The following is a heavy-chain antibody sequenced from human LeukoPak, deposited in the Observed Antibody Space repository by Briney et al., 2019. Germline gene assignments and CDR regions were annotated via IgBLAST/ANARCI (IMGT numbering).Heavy chain of an antibody. CDR3: ARGLAVTARGSFDI. D-gene: IGHD6-19*01. J-gene: IGHJ3*02. V-gene: IGHV3-7*03. CDR2: IKQDESEK. Sequence: QPGGSLRLSCAASGFTFSRYWITWVRQAPGKGLEWVANIKQDESEKYYVDSVKGRFTISRDNAKNSLYLQMNSLRAEDTAVYCCARGLAVTARGSFDIWGQGTMVTVSS. CDR1: GFTFSRYW.